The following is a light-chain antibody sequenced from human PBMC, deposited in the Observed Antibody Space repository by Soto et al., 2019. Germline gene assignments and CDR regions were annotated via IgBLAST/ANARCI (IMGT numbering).Light chain of an antibody. J-gene: IGKJ2*01. Sequence: EIVMTQSPATVSVSPGERATLYCRASQSVGNNLAWYQQKPGQAPSLFIFGASVRATGVPDRFSGSGSGTEFTLGISNLQSEDSAVYYCQQYESWPPLFTFGQGTKVDIK. CDR3: QQYESWPPLFT. CDR2: GAS. CDR1: QSVGNN. V-gene: IGKV3-15*01.